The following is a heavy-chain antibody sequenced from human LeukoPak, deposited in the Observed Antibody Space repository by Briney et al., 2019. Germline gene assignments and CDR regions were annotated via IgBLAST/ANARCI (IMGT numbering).Heavy chain of an antibody. CDR1: GFTFSSYG. Sequence: GGSLRLSCAASGFTFSSYGMHWVRQAPGKGLEWVAVISYDGSNKYYADSVKGRFTISRDNSKNTLYLQMNSLRAEDTAVYYCAKDWLDSGGSFFDYWGQGTLVTVSS. CDR3: AKDWLDSGGSFFDY. V-gene: IGHV3-30*18. J-gene: IGHJ4*02. D-gene: IGHD6-19*01. CDR2: ISYDGSNK.